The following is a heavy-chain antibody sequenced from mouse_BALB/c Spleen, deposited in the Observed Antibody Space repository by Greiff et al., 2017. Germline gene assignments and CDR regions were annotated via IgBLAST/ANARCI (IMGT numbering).Heavy chain of an antibody. D-gene: IGHD2-14*01. J-gene: IGHJ2*01. V-gene: IGHV3-2*02. CDR2: ISYSGST. CDR1: GYSITSDYA. Sequence: VQLKESGPGLVKPSQSLSLTCTVTGYSITSDYAWNWIRQFPGNKLEWMGYISYSGSTSYNPSLKSRISITRDTSKNQFFLQLNSVTTEDTATYYCARWRYHFYFDDWGQGTTLTVSS. CDR3: ARWRYHFYFDD.